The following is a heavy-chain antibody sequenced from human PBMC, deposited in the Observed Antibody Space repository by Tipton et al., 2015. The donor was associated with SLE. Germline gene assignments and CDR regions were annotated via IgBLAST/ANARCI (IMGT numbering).Heavy chain of an antibody. Sequence: QLVQSGAEVKKPGSSVKVSCKASGGTFSSYAISWGRQAPGQGLEWMGGITPIFGTANYAQKFQGRVRITADESTSAAYMELSSLRSEATAVYYCARDGRDGYNYFDYWGQGTLVTVSS. J-gene: IGHJ4*02. CDR3: ARDGRDGYNYFDY. D-gene: IGHD5-24*01. CDR2: ITPIFGTA. V-gene: IGHV1-69*01. CDR1: GGTFSSYA.